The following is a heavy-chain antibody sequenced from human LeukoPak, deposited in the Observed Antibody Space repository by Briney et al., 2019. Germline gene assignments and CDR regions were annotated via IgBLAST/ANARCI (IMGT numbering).Heavy chain of an antibody. Sequence: GASVKVSCKASGYTFTGYYMHWVRQAPGQGLEWRGWMNPNSGNTGYAQKFQGRVTITRNTSISTAYMELSSLRSEDTAVYYCARSPVNRYYDILTGYRNYYHYMDVWGKGTTVTVSS. CDR2: MNPNSGNT. J-gene: IGHJ6*03. V-gene: IGHV1-8*03. D-gene: IGHD3-9*01. CDR3: ARSPVNRYYDILTGYRNYYHYMDV. CDR1: GYTFTGYY.